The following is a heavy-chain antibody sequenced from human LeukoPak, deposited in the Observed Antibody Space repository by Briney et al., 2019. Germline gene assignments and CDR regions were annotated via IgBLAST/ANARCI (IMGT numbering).Heavy chain of an antibody. CDR2: IYYSGST. Sequence: PSETLSLTCTVSGGSISSYYWSWIRQPPGKGLEWIGYIYYSGSTNYNPSLKSRVTISVDTSKNQFSLKLSSVTAADTAVYYCARDENGDYDPAGWFDPWGQGTLVTVSS. J-gene: IGHJ5*02. D-gene: IGHD4-17*01. CDR3: ARDENGDYDPAGWFDP. CDR1: GGSISSYY. V-gene: IGHV4-59*01.